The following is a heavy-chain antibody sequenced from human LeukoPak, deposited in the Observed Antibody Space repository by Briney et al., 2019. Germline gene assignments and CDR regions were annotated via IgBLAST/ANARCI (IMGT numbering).Heavy chain of an antibody. J-gene: IGHJ4*02. CDR3: AKDQRFLEWLQTGYFDY. V-gene: IGHV3-23*01. Sequence: GGSLGLSCAASGFTFSSYAMSWVRQAPGKGLEWVSAISGSGGSTYYADSVKGRFTISRDNSKNTLYLQMNSLRAEDTAVYYCAKDQRFLEWLQTGYFDYWGQGTLVTVSS. D-gene: IGHD3-3*01. CDR1: GFTFSSYA. CDR2: ISGSGGST.